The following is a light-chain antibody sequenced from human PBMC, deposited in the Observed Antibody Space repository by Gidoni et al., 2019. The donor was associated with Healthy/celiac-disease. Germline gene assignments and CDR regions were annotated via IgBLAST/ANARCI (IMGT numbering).Light chain of an antibody. V-gene: IGKV2-28*01. CDR2: LGS. CDR1: QILLHSNGYNY. J-gene: IGKJ4*01. Sequence: DIVITQSPLSLRVTPGEPASISCRSSQILLHSNGYNYLVWYLQKPGQSPQLLIYLGSNRASGVPDRFSGSGSGKDFTLKISRVEAEDVGVYYCMQALQTPPAFGEATKVEIK. CDR3: MQALQTPPA.